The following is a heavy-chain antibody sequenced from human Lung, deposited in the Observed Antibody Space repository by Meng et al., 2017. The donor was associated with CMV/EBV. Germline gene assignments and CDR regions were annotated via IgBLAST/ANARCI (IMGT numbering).Heavy chain of an antibody. CDR1: GFTCAKCW. Sequence: CAGSGFTCAKCWMKWDRQAPGKGGEWVGRIKTSGERRKKDYIANVKGRFTISRDDSQNTVYLQMNSLETEDTAMYYCSSGNGKSDCDYWGQGTLVTVSS. CDR3: SSGNGKSDCDY. V-gene: IGHV3-15*07. J-gene: IGHJ4*02. CDR2: IKTSGERRKK.